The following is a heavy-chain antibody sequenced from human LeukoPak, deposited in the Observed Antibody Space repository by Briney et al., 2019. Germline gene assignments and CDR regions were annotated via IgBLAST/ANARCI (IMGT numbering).Heavy chain of an antibody. V-gene: IGHV1-24*01. CDR2: FDPEDGET. CDR1: GYTVTELS. CDR3: ATVEYSSGWYWTGEYYFDY. J-gene: IGHJ4*02. D-gene: IGHD6-19*01. Sequence: ASVKVSCKVSGYTVTELSMHWVRQAPGKGLEWMGGFDPEDGETIYAQKFQGRVTMTEDTSTDTAYMELSSLRSEDTAVYYCATVEYSSGWYWTGEYYFDYWGQGTLVTVSS.